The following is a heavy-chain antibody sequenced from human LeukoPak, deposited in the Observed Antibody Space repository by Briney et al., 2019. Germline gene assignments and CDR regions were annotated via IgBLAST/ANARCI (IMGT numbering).Heavy chain of an antibody. D-gene: IGHD6-13*01. CDR1: GFSFSIYA. V-gene: IGHV3-33*01. CDR3: ARKSSSSWGLDF. CDR2: IWSDGSNE. J-gene: IGHJ4*02. Sequence: GGSLRLSCAASGFSFSIYAMHWVRQAPGKGLDWVAMIWSDGSNEYYADSVKGRFTISRDNSKNTLYLQMNSLRAEDTAVYFCARKSSSSWGLDFWGQGTLVTVSS.